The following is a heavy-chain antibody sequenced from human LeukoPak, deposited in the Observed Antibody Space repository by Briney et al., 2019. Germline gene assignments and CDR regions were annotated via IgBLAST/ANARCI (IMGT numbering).Heavy chain of an antibody. D-gene: IGHD6-19*01. CDR2: IYYSGST. CDR3: ASGAPNQWLVTHAFDI. Sequence: PSETLSLTCTASGYSINSGYYWSWIRQPPGKGLEWIGYIYYSGSTNYNPSLKSRVTISVDTSKNQFSLKLSSVTAADTAVYYCASGAPNQWLVTHAFDIWGQGTMVTVSS. J-gene: IGHJ3*02. CDR1: GYSINSGYY. V-gene: IGHV4-59*08.